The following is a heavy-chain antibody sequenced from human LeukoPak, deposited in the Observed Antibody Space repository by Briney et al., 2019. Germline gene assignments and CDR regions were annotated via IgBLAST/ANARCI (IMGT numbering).Heavy chain of an antibody. CDR2: INHSGST. D-gene: IGHD2-21*01. V-gene: IGHV4-34*01. CDR1: GGSFSGYY. Sequence: SETLSLTCAVYGGSFSGYYWSWIRQPPGKGLEWIGEINHSGSTNYNPSLKSRVTISVDTSKNQFYLKLSSVTAADTAVYYCARGQGVNYFDYWGQGTLVTVSS. CDR3: ARGQGVNYFDY. J-gene: IGHJ4*02.